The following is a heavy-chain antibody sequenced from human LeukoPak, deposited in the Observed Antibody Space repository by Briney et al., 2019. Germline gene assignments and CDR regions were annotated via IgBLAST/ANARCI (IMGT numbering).Heavy chain of an antibody. CDR2: IIPIFGTA. D-gene: IGHD1-26*01. J-gene: IGHJ5*02. Sequence: SVTVSCKASGGTFSSYAISWVRQAPGQGLEWMGGIIPIFGTANYAQKFQGRVTITTDESTSTAYMELSSLRSEDTAVYYCARSELSPGWFDPWGQGTLVTVSS. CDR1: GGTFSSYA. V-gene: IGHV1-69*05. CDR3: ARSELSPGWFDP.